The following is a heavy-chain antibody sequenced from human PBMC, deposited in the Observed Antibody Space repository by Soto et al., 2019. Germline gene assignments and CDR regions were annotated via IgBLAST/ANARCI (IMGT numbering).Heavy chain of an antibody. CDR2: MNPNSGNT. V-gene: IGHV1-8*01. J-gene: IGHJ5*02. Sequence: QVPLVQSGAEVKKPGASVKVSCKASGYTFTSYDINWVRQATGQGLEWMGWMNPNSGNTGYAQKFQGRVTMTRNTSISTAYMELSSLRSEDTAVYYCARVNSSGWYIGDWFDPWGQGTLVTVSS. D-gene: IGHD6-19*01. CDR3: ARVNSSGWYIGDWFDP. CDR1: GYTFTSYD.